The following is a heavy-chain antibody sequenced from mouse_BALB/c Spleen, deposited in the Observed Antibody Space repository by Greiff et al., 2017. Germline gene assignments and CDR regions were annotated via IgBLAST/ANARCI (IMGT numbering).Heavy chain of an antibody. CDR1: GFTFSSYT. V-gene: IGHV5-12-2*01. J-gene: IGHJ3*01. CDR3: ARHGDYDGAWFAY. CDR2: ISNGGGST. Sequence: EVNLVESGGGLVQPGGSLKLSCAASGFTFSSYTMSWVRQTPEKRLEWVAYISNGGGSTYYPDTVKGRFTISRDNAKNTLYLQMSSLKSEDTAMYYCARHGDYDGAWFAYWGQGTLVTVSA. D-gene: IGHD2-4*01.